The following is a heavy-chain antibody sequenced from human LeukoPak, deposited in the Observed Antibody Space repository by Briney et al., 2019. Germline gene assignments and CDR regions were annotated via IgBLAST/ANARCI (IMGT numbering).Heavy chain of an antibody. V-gene: IGHV3-23*01. Sequence: PGGTLRLYCAASGFTFSSYGMSWVRQAPGKGLEWVSAISGSGGSTYYADSVKGRFTISRDNSKNTLYLQMNSLRDEDTAVYYCANYAYSGSYYGYWGQGTLVTVSS. D-gene: IGHD1-26*01. CDR2: ISGSGGST. J-gene: IGHJ4*02. CDR3: ANYAYSGSYYGY. CDR1: GFTFSSYG.